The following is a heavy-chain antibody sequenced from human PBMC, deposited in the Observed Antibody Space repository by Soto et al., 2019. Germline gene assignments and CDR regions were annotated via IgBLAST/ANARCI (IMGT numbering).Heavy chain of an antibody. Sequence: SETLSLTCTVSGGSVSSGSYYRSWIRQPPGKGLEWIGYIYYSGSTNYNPSLKSRVTITVDTSKNQFSLKLSSVTAADTAVYYCARAPYDYVWGSYRYGFDYWGQGTLVTVSS. CDR2: IYYSGST. D-gene: IGHD3-16*02. CDR1: GGSVSSGSYY. V-gene: IGHV4-61*01. CDR3: ARAPYDYVWGSYRYGFDY. J-gene: IGHJ4*02.